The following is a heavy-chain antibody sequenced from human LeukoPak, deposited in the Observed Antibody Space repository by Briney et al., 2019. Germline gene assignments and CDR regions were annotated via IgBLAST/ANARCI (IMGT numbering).Heavy chain of an antibody. V-gene: IGHV3-30*02. J-gene: IGHJ4*02. CDR3: AKDFTRGTRFGKIPHYFDY. CDR1: GFTFSSYG. CDR2: IRYDGSNK. Sequence: GGSLRLSCAASGFTFSSYGMHWVRQAPGKGLEWVAFIRYDGSNKYYADSVKGRFTISRDSSKNTLYLQMNSLRAEDTAVYYCAKDFTRGTRFGKIPHYFDYWGRGTLVTVSS. D-gene: IGHD3-10*01.